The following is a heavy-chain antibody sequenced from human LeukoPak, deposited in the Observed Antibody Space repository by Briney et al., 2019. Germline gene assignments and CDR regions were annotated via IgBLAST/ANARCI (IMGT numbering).Heavy chain of an antibody. D-gene: IGHD3-22*01. J-gene: IGHJ4*02. Sequence: ASVKVSCKASGYTFTGYYMHWVRQAPGQGLEWMGWINPNSGGTNYAQKFQGRVTMTRDTSISTAYMELRSLRSEDTAVYYCAREDYYDSGSNDYWGQGTLVTVSS. CDR1: GYTFTGYY. CDR2: INPNSGGT. CDR3: AREDYYDSGSNDY. V-gene: IGHV1-2*02.